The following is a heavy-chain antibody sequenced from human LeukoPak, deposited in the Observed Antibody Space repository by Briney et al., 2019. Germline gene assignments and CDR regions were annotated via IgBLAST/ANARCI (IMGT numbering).Heavy chain of an antibody. D-gene: IGHD6-13*01. CDR1: GFTYSSYA. J-gene: IGHJ4*02. Sequence: PGGSLRLSCAASGFTYSSYAMSWVRQAPGKGLEWVSAISGSGGSTYYADSVKGRFTISRDNSKNTLYLQMNSLRAEDTAVYYCARDRGPKQLVSPHYFDYWGQGTLVTVSS. CDR2: ISGSGGST. CDR3: ARDRGPKQLVSPHYFDY. V-gene: IGHV3-23*01.